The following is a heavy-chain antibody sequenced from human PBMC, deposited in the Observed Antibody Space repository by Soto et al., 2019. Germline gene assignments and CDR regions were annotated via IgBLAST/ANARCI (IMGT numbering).Heavy chain of an antibody. CDR2: ISGSGGST. CDR1: GFTFSSYA. CDR3: ARPVVATVVTPMFDP. Sequence: GGSLRLSCAASGFTFSSYAMSWVRQAPGKGLEWVSAISGSGGSTYYADSVKGRFTISRDNSKNTLYLQMNSLRAEDTAVYYCARPVVATVVTPMFDPWGQGTLVTVSS. D-gene: IGHD5-12*01. J-gene: IGHJ5*02. V-gene: IGHV3-23*01.